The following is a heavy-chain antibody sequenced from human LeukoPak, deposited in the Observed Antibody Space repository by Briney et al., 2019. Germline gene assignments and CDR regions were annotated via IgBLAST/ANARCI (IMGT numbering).Heavy chain of an antibody. Sequence: HPGGSLRLSCAASGFTFNKYWMHWVRQAPGKGLEWISRIDSEGDSASYADSVEGRFTISRDNAKYMLYLQVSSLRAEDTAVYYSARGGTTAASWFDPWGQGTLVTVSS. D-gene: IGHD2/OR15-2a*01. CDR3: ARGGTTAASWFDP. J-gene: IGHJ5*02. V-gene: IGHV3-74*01. CDR2: IDSEGDSA. CDR1: GFTFNKYW.